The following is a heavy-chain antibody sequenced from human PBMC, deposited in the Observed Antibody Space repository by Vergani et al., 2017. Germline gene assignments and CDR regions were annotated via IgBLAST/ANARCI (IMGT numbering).Heavy chain of an antibody. J-gene: IGHJ3*01. CDR3: AREYSSTSGRAFDF. V-gene: IGHV3-21*01. Sequence: EVQLVESGGGLVKRGGSLRLSCAASGFTFSSYSMNWVRQAPGKGLEWVSSISSSSSYIHYSDSLKGRFTISRDNAKSSLYLQMNSLRAEDTAVYYCAREYSSTSGRAFDFWRQGTKVTVSS. D-gene: IGHD2-2*01. CDR2: ISSSSSYI. CDR1: GFTFSSYS.